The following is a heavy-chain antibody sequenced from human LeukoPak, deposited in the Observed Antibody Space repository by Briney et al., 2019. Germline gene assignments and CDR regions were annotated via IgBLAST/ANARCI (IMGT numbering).Heavy chain of an antibody. CDR1: GYTFTSYG. CDR3: ARHPNPIFGVVTSLLEPSFSRWFDP. J-gene: IGHJ5*02. Sequence: ASVKVSCKASGYTFTSYGISWVRQAPGQGLEWMGWISAYNGNTNYAQKLQGRVTMTTDTSTSTAYMELRSLRSDDTAVYYCARHPNPIFGVVTSLLEPSFSRWFDPWAREPWSPSPQ. CDR2: ISAYNGNT. D-gene: IGHD3-3*01. V-gene: IGHV1-18*01.